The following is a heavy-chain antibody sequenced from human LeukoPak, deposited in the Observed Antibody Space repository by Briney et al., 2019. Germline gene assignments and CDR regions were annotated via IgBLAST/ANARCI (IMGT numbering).Heavy chain of an antibody. Sequence: SVKVSCKASGCTFSSYAISWVRQAPGQGLEWMGGIIPIFGTANYAQKFQGRVTITTDESTSTAYMELSSLRSEDTAVYYCARDSADGYNEWWINFDIGGQGTMVSVSS. D-gene: IGHD5-24*01. CDR1: GCTFSSYA. V-gene: IGHV1-69*05. CDR2: IIPIFGTA. CDR3: ARDSADGYNEWWINFDI. J-gene: IGHJ3*02.